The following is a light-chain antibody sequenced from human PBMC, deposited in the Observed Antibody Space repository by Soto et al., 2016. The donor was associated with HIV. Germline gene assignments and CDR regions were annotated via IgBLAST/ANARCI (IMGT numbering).Light chain of an antibody. CDR3: QKYNGVIT. V-gene: IGKV1-27*01. CDR1: QDIYNY. Sequence: DIQMTQSPSSLSGSIGDRVSITCRASQDIYNYLAWYQQKPGKVPRLLISAATNLESGVPSRFRGSGSGTEFTLTITSLQPEDIATYYCQKYNGVITFGGGTKGGD. J-gene: IGKJ4*01. CDR2: AAT.